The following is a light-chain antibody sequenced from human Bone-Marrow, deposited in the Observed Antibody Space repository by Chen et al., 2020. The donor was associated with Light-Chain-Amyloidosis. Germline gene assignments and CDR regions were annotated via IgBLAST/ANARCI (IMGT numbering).Light chain of an antibody. CDR3: MSYQGSSQGV. CDR2: EDD. V-gene: IGLV6-57*01. CDR1: SGSIATNY. J-gene: IGLJ3*02. Sequence: NFMLTQPHSVSESPGKTVIISCTRSSGSIATNYVQWYQQRPASSPTTVIYEDDQRPSGVPARFSGSIGRSSDTASLTDSGLKTEDEADYYFMSYQGSSQGVFGVVTELTVL.